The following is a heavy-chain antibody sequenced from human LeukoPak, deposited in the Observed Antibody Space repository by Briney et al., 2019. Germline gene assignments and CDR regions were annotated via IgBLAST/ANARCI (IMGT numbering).Heavy chain of an antibody. D-gene: IGHD6-13*01. CDR3: ARDRAIAADYFDY. CDR2: INPNSGGT. V-gene: IGHV1-2*02. J-gene: IGHJ4*02. Sequence: ASVKVSCKASGYTFTGYYMHWVRQAPGQGLEWMGWINPNSGGTNYAQKLQGRVTMTTDTSTSTAYMELRSLRSDDTAVYYCARDRAIAADYFDYWGQGTLVTVSS. CDR1: GYTFTGYY.